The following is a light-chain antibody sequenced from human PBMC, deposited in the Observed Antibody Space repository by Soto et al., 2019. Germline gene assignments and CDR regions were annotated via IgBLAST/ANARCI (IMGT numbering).Light chain of an antibody. Sequence: QSALTQPPSASGSPGQSVTISCTGTSSDVGGYNFVSWYQQHPGKAPKLMIYEVSKRPSGVPDRFSGSKAGNTASLTGSGLQADDEADYYCTSYAGSNIPVVFGGGTQLTVL. CDR1: SSDVGGYNF. CDR2: EVS. V-gene: IGLV2-8*01. CDR3: TSYAGSNIPVV. J-gene: IGLJ2*01.